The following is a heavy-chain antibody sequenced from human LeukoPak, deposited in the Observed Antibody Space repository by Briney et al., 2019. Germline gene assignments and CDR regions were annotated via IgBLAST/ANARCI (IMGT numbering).Heavy chain of an antibody. V-gene: IGHV3-23*01. J-gene: IGHJ1*01. CDR1: GFTFSTYV. Sequence: PGGSLRLSCAASGFTFSTYVMSWVRQAPGKGLEWVSTVSVSGSSTYYADSVKGRFTISRDNSKNTLYLQMNSLRAEDTAVYYCATMVRGAPLGSQHWGQGTLVTVSS. D-gene: IGHD3-10*01. CDR3: ATMVRGAPLGSQH. CDR2: VSVSGSST.